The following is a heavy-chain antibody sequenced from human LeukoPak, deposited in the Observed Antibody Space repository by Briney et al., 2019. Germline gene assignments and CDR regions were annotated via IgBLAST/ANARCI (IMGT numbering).Heavy chain of an antibody. J-gene: IGHJ3*02. CDR1: GFSFNTND. Sequence: GGSLRLSCAASGFSFNTNDFHWVRHGAGKGLEWVAAIGVGFDTYYAGSVKGRFTISRENAKNSLYLQMNSLRVEDTAVYYCTREGRSITLDVFDMWGQGTLVTVSS. CDR3: TREGRSITLDVFDM. V-gene: IGHV3-13*01. D-gene: IGHD6-6*01. CDR2: IGVGFDT.